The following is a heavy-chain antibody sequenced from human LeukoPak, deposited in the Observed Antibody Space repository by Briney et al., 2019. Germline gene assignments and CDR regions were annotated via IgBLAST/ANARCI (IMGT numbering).Heavy chain of an antibody. D-gene: IGHD3-10*01. J-gene: IGHJ4*02. V-gene: IGHV3-48*01. CDR1: GFTFSSHS. CDR3: AREDPMVRGPPGY. Sequence: GGSLRLSCAASGFTFSSHSMNWVRQAPGKGLEWVSYISSSSSTIYYADSVKGRFTISRDNAKNSLYLQMNSLRAEDTAVYYCAREDPMVRGPPGYWGQGTLVTVSS. CDR2: ISSSSSTI.